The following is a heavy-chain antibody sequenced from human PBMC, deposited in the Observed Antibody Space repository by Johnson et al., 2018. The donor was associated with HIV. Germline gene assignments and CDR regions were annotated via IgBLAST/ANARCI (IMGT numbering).Heavy chain of an antibody. CDR1: GFTVSSNY. J-gene: IGHJ3*02. CDR3: ARACRDGYTCDVFDI. V-gene: IGHV3-66*01. CDR2: ICSGGST. Sequence: VQLVESGGGLVQPGGSLRLSCAASGFTVSSNYMTWVRQAPGKGLDWVSVICSGGSTYYADSVKGRFTISRDNSKNKLYLQMNSLRAEDTAVFYCARACRDGYTCDVFDIWGQGTMVTVSS. D-gene: IGHD5-24*01.